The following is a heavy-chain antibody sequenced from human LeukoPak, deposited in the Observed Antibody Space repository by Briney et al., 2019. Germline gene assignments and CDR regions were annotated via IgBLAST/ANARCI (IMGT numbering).Heavy chain of an antibody. CDR2: VSGTSEYI. CDR3: ARWYSSGWYSDY. V-gene: IGHV3-21*06. CDR1: GFSFSTYS. D-gene: IGHD6-19*01. J-gene: IGHJ4*02. Sequence: GGSLRLSCAASGFSFSTYSMIWVRQAPGKGLEWVSSVSGTSEYIYYADSVRGRFTISRDNAKNTVYLQMSSLRAEDTAVYYCARWYSSGWYSDYWGQGTLVTVSS.